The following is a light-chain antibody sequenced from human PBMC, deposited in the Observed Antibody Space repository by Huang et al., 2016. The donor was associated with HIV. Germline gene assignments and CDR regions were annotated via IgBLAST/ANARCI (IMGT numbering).Light chain of an antibody. J-gene: IGKJ4*01. CDR3: QHYNNWPPLS. CDR2: GAS. CDR1: QNIGTH. V-gene: IGKV3-15*01. Sequence: VILTQYPATLSVSPGEGVTLSCRASQNIGTHLAWYQQLPGQAPRLLMFGASTRATGVPARFNSRGSGTEFNLNISVLQSEDFATYYCQHYNNWPPLSFGGGTEVDI.